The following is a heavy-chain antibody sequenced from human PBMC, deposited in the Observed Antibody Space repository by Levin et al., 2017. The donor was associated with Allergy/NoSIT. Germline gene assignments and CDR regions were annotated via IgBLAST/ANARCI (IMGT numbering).Heavy chain of an antibody. V-gene: IGHV3-23*01. Sequence: ASVKVSCAASGFAFGDYAMTWVRQAPGKGLEWVSVITGGGSDTWYGDSVKGRFTVSRDNSKDMLYLELNSLRVEDTGIYYCAKKQAGTSGFSFDVWGQGTTVTVSS. CDR3: AKKQAGTSGFSFDV. J-gene: IGHJ3*01. CDR1: GFAFGDYA. D-gene: IGHD6-19*01. CDR2: ITGGGSDT.